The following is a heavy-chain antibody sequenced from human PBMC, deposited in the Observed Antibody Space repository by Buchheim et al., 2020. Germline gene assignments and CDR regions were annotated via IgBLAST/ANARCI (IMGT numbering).Heavy chain of an antibody. V-gene: IGHV3-23*01. Sequence: EVQLLESGGGLVQPGESLRLSCAASGITFSSYAMTWVRQAPGKGLEWVSGISGSGVDTYYIDSVKGRFTISRDNSRNTPYMLMTSLRVEDTAVYYCAKDSPNYDYVWGTSSDDAFDIWGQGT. CDR1: GITFSSYA. CDR2: ISGSGVDT. J-gene: IGHJ3*02. CDR3: AKDSPNYDYVWGTSSDDAFDI. D-gene: IGHD3-16*01.